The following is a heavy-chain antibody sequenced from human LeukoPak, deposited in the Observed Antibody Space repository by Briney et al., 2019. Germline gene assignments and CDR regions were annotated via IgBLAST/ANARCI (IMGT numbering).Heavy chain of an antibody. CDR3: ARGGVTGGFYFDY. CDR1: GGSISSGDYY. Sequence: SETLSLTCTVSGGSISSGDYYWSWIRQPPGKGLEWIGYIYYSGSTYYNPSLKSRVTISVDTSKNQFSLKLSSVTAADTAVYYCARGGVTGGFYFDYWGQGTLVTVSS. CDR2: IYYSGST. V-gene: IGHV4-30-4*01. D-gene: IGHD1-14*01. J-gene: IGHJ4*02.